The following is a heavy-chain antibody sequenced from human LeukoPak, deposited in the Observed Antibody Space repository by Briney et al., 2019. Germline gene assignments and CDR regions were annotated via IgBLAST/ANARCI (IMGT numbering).Heavy chain of an antibody. D-gene: IGHD4-17*01. CDR3: ATLDFGDYKVDY. J-gene: IGHJ4*02. CDR1: GFTFSNYR. Sequence: PGRSLRLSCVASGFTFSNYRMHWVRQAPGKGLEWVAVIAYDGSNEYYADSVKGRFTISRDNSQNTLYLQMNSPRPEDTAVYYCATLDFGDYKVDYWGQGTPVTVSS. V-gene: IGHV3-30-3*01. CDR2: IAYDGSNE.